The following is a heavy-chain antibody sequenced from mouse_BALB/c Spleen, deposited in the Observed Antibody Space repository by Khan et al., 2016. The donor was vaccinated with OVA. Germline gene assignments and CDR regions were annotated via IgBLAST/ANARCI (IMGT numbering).Heavy chain of an antibody. CDR2: ISYSGRT. D-gene: IGHD1-1*01. J-gene: IGHJ4*01. CDR3: ARGNYYGYALDY. Sequence: EVKLLESGPGLVKPSQSLSLTCTVNGYSITSNYAWNWIRQFPGNKLEWMGYISYSGRTNYNPSLKSRLSITRDTSKNQFFLLLHSVTTEDSATYYCARGNYYGYALDYWGQGTSVTVSS. V-gene: IGHV3-2*02. CDR1: GYSITSNYA.